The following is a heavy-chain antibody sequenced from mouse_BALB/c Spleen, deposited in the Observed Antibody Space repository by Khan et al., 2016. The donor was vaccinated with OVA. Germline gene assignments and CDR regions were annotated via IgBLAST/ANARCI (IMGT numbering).Heavy chain of an antibody. CDR1: GSSIPSDYA. CDR3: ARDGNWYFDV. D-gene: IGHD2-1*01. CDR2: IRNSGNT. Sequence: EVQLQESGPGLVKPSQSLALTCTVSGSSIPSDYAWNWIRQFPGSKLEWMGYIRNSGNTSYNPSLKSRITITRDTSKNQFFLQLNSVTTEATATYYCARDGNWYFDVWGAGTTVTVSS. J-gene: IGHJ1*01. V-gene: IGHV3-2*02.